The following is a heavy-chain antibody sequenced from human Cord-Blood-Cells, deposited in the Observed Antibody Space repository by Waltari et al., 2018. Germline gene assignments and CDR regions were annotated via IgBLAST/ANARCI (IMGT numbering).Heavy chain of an antibody. Sequence: QVQLVQSGAEVKKHGSSVKVSCKASGGTFSSYALSWVRQAPGQGLEWKGRIIPNTGIATAAQKVQGRVTNTADNSTGTAYTGLSRLRSEDTAVDYCERRRQDNGWMPAPNWYFDLWGRGTLVTVSS. D-gene: IGHD5-12*01. CDR1: GGTFSSYA. CDR3: ERRRQDNGWMPAPNWYFDL. CDR2: IIPNTGIA. V-gene: IGHV1-69*09. J-gene: IGHJ2*01.